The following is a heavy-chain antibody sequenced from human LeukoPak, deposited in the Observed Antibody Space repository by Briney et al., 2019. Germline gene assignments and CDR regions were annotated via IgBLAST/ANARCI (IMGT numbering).Heavy chain of an antibody. CDR2: ISSSGGST. CDR3: VPSGRDGYNLNYY. Sequence: GGSLRLSCSVSGFTFGRYGMHWVRQAPGRGLKFVSAISSSGGSTYYADSVKGRFTISRDNSKNTLYLQMSNLRAEDTAVYYCVPSGRDGYNLNYYWGQGTLVTVSS. D-gene: IGHD5-24*01. CDR1: GFTFGRYG. J-gene: IGHJ4*02. V-gene: IGHV3-64D*06.